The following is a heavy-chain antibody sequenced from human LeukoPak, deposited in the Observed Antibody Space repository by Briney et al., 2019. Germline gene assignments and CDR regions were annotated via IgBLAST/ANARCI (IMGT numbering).Heavy chain of an antibody. CDR1: GYTFTGYY. D-gene: IGHD1-26*01. CDR3: ARDGGSYPYYYYYMDV. V-gene: IGHV1-2*02. Sequence: ASVKVSCKASGYTFTGYYMHWVRQAPGQGLEWMGWINPNSGGTYYAQKFQGRVTMARDTSISTAYMELSRLRSEDTAVYYCARDGGSYPYYYYYMDVWGKGTTVTISS. J-gene: IGHJ6*03. CDR2: INPNSGGT.